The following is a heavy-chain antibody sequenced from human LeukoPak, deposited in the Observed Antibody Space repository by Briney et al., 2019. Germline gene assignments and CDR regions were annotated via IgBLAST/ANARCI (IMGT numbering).Heavy chain of an antibody. CDR2: IGGGET. J-gene: IGHJ3*02. CDR3: AKDSWSHNGIYDPFDI. Sequence: LGGSLRLSCAASGFTFNVFAMSWVRQAPGKGPEWVSVIGGGETYYTDSVKGRFIISRDNSKNTVFLQMNSLRPEDTAVYYCAKDSWSHNGIYDPFDIWGQGTVVTVSS. CDR1: GFTFNVFA. D-gene: IGHD2-8*01. V-gene: IGHV3-23*01.